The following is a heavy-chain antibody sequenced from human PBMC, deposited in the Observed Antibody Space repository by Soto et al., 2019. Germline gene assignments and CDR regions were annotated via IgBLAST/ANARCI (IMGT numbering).Heavy chain of an antibody. J-gene: IGHJ6*03. CDR2: ISGSGGST. CDR1: GFTFSSYA. D-gene: IGHD2-2*02. CDR3: AKGCSSTSCYIYGYYYYYYYMDV. Sequence: EVQLLESGGGLVQPGGSLRLSCAASGFTFSSYAMSWVRQAPGKGLEWVSAISGSGGSTYYADSVKGRFTISRDNSKNTLYLQINSLRAEDTAVYYCAKGCSSTSCYIYGYYYYYYYMDVWGKGTTVTVSS. V-gene: IGHV3-23*01.